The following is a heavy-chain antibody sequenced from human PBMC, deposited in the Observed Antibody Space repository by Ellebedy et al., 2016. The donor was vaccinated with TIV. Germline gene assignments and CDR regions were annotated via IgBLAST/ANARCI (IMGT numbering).Heavy chain of an antibody. D-gene: IGHD2-2*01. CDR1: GAPINDYY. J-gene: IGHJ4*02. Sequence: SETLSLTCSVSGAPINDYYWSWIRQPPGKGLEWIGYIYYSSTKYSPSLKSRVTMSIDTSKNQFSLKLSSVTAADTAVYYCARGAYCSSTSCRGLDYWGQGTLVTVSS. CDR3: ARGAYCSSTSCRGLDY. CDR2: IYYSST. V-gene: IGHV4-59*01.